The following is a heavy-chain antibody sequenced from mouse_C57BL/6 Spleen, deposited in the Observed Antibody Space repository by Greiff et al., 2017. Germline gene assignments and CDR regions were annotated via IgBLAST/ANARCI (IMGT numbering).Heavy chain of an antibody. J-gene: IGHJ3*01. D-gene: IGHD2-3*01. CDR1: GFTFSSYA. V-gene: IGHV5-4*03. CDR2: ISDGGSYT. Sequence: EVMLVESGGGLVKPGGSLKLSCAASGFTFSSYAMSWVRQTPEKRLEWVATISDGGSYTYYPDNVKGRFTISRDNAKNNLYLQMSHLKSEDTAMYYCARVYDGYYPAWFAYWGQGTLVTVSA. CDR3: ARVYDGYYPAWFAY.